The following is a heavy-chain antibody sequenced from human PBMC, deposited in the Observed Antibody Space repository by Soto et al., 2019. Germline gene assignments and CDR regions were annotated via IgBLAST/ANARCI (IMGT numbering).Heavy chain of an antibody. J-gene: IGHJ4*02. V-gene: IGHV4-39*01. CDR3: ARHDPDIVVVPAAIDY. Sequence: QLQLQESGPGLVKPSETLSLTCTVSGGSISSSSYYWGWIRQPPGQGLEWIGSIYYSGSTYYNPSLKSRVTVSVDTSKSQFSLKLSSVTAADTAVYYCARHDPDIVVVPAAIDYWGQGTLVTVSS. CDR1: GGSISSSSYY. CDR2: IYYSGST. D-gene: IGHD2-2*01.